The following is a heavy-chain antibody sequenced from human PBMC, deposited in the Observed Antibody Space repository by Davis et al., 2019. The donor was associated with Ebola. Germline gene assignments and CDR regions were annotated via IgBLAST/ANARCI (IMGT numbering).Heavy chain of an antibody. D-gene: IGHD7-27*01. CDR2: INANDGDT. Sequence: ASVKVSCKTSGFSFTGHYMHWVRQAPGQGLEWMGWINANDGDTHYERKFQGRVAMTRDTSINTVYMELDRLTSDDTAMYYCARDWDWGADYWGQGTLVTVSS. CDR3: ARDWDWGADY. CDR1: GFSFTGHY. V-gene: IGHV1-2*02. J-gene: IGHJ4*02.